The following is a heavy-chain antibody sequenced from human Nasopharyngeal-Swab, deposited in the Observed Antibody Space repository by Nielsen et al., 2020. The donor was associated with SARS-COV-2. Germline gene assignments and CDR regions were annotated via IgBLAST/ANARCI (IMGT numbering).Heavy chain of an antibody. CDR1: GCTFSSYV. CDR3: ASLGDSSSYRYYGMDV. CDR2: ITPIFGKA. J-gene: IGHJ6*02. V-gene: IGHV1-69*13. Sequence: SVKVSCKASGCTFSSYVISWVRQAPGQGLEWMGRITPIFGKANYAQKFQGRVTITADESTSTAYMELSSLRSEDTAVYYCASLGDSSSYRYYGMDVWGQGTTVTVSS. D-gene: IGHD6-6*01.